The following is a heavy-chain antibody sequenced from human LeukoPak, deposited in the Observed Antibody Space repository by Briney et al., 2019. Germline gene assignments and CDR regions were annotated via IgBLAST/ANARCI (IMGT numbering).Heavy chain of an antibody. CDR3: ARSGVVVVAATPNWFDP. CDR2: INAGNGNT. CDR1: GYTFTSYA. J-gene: IGHJ5*02. D-gene: IGHD2-15*01. V-gene: IGHV1-3*01. Sequence: GASVKVSCKASGYTFTSYAMHWVRQAPGQRLEWMGWINAGNGNTKYSQKFQGRVTITRDTSTSTAYMELRSLRSDDTAVYYCARSGVVVVAATPNWFDPWGQGTLVTVSS.